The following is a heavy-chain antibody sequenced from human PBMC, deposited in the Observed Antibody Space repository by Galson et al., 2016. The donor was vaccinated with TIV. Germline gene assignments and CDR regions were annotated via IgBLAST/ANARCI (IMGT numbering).Heavy chain of an antibody. CDR3: ARVFADYYVDY. Sequence: SLRLSCAASGFTFGSYGMHWVRQAPGKGLEWVAFIWHDGSDKNYGDSVKGRFTISGDNSKNTLYLQMNSLRAEDTAVYYCARVFADYYVDYWGQGTLVTVSS. J-gene: IGHJ4*02. D-gene: IGHD3-10*02. CDR2: IWHDGSDK. CDR1: GFTFGSYG. V-gene: IGHV3-33*08.